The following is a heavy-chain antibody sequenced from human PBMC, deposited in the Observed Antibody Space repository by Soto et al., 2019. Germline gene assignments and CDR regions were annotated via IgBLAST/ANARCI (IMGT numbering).Heavy chain of an antibody. CDR3: TRPESITMVRGVITVNDY. CDR2: IRSKANSYAT. J-gene: IGHJ4*02. D-gene: IGHD3-10*01. CDR1: GFTFSGSA. V-gene: IGHV3-73*01. Sequence: VGSLRLSCAASGFTFSGSAMHWVRQASGKGLEWVGRIRSKANSYATAYAASVKGRFTISRDDSKNTAYLQMNSLKTEDTAVYYCTRPESITMVRGVITVNDYWGQGTLVTVSS.